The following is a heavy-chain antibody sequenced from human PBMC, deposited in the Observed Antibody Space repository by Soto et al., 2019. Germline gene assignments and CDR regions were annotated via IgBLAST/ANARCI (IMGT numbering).Heavy chain of an antibody. CDR2: INHSGST. J-gene: IGHJ4*02. D-gene: IGHD6-19*01. CDR1: GGSFSGYY. Sequence: SETLSLTCAVYGGSFSGYYWSWIRQPPGKGLEWIGEINHSGSTNYNPSLKSRVTISVDTSKNQFSLKLSSVTAADTAVYYCARDRENYSSGWYSYWGQGTLVTVS. V-gene: IGHV4-34*01. CDR3: ARDRENYSSGWYSY.